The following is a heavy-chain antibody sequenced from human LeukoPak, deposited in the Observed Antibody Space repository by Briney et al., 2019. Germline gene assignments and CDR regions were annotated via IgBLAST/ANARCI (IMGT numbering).Heavy chain of an antibody. J-gene: IGHJ4*02. D-gene: IGHD3-10*01. CDR1: GGSISSYY. CDR3: ARDQRFGELLPFDY. Sequence: SETLSLTCTVSGGSISSYYWSWIRQPAGKGLEWIGRIYTSGSTNYNASLKSRVTMSVDTSKNQFSLKLSSVTAADTAVYYCARDQRFGELLPFDYWGQGTLVTVSS. V-gene: IGHV4-4*07. CDR2: IYTSGST.